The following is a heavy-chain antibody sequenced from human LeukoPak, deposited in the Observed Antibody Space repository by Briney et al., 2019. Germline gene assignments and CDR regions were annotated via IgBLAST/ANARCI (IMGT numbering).Heavy chain of an antibody. J-gene: IGHJ4*02. CDR3: ARDLGESYFDY. CDR2: IWYDGSNK. Sequence: GGSLRLSCAASGFTFSNYGMHWVCQAPGKGLEWVAVIWYDGSNKYYADSVKGRFTISRDNSKDTVYLQMNSLRAEDTAVYYCARDLGESYFDYWGQGTLVTVSS. V-gene: IGHV3-33*01. CDR1: GFTFSNYG.